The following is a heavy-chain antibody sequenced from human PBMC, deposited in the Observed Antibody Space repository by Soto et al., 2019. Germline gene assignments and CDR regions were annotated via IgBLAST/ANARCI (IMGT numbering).Heavy chain of an antibody. CDR3: ARDSTYCSGGSCPFDY. CDR2: IWYDGSNK. V-gene: IGHV3-33*01. D-gene: IGHD2-15*01. J-gene: IGHJ4*02. CDR1: GFTFSSYG. Sequence: GGSLRLSCAASGFTFSSYGMHWVRQAPGKGLEWVAVIWYDGSNKYYADSVKGRFTISRDNSKNTLYLQMNSLRAEDTAVYYCARDSTYCSGGSCPFDYWGQGTLVTVSS.